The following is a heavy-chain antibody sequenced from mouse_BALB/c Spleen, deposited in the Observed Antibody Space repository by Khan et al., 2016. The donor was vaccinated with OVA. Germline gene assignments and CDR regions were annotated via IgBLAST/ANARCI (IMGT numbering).Heavy chain of an antibody. CDR1: GYTFTNYW. CDR2: IFPGTGTT. Sequence: QVQLQQSGAELVKPGASVKLSCKTSGYTFTNYWIQWVKQRPGQGLGWIGEIFPGTGTTYYNENFKAKATLTIDTSSSTAYMHRSSLTSEDSAVYCCARGYFGNYEVAYWGQGTLVTVSA. D-gene: IGHD2-1*01. J-gene: IGHJ3*01. V-gene: IGHV1S132*01. CDR3: ARGYFGNYEVAY.